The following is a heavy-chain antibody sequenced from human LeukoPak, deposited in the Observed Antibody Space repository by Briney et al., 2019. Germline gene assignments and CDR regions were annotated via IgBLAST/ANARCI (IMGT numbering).Heavy chain of an antibody. CDR1: VFTFNNYA. J-gene: IGHJ5*01. CDR2: LSASGGTT. V-gene: IGHV3-23*01. Sequence: GGSLRLSCAASVFTFNNYAMSWVRQAPGGGLDWVSALSASGGTTYYADSVKGRFTISRDDSENTLYLKMNSLRAEDTAVYYCAREPREYCSRIACPNWFESWGQGTLVTVSS. D-gene: IGHD2-2*01. CDR3: AREPREYCSRIACPNWFES.